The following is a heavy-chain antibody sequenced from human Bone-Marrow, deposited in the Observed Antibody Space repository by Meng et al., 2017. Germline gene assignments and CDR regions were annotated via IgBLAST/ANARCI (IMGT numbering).Heavy chain of an antibody. D-gene: IGHD2-15*01. CDR2: ISGSGGST. V-gene: IGHV3-23*01. CDR1: GFTFSSYA. J-gene: IGHJ6*02. CDR3: ASRYCSGGSCYSPYYYYYDMDV. Sequence: GESLKISCAASGFTFSSYAMSWVRQAPGKGLEWVSAISGSGGSTYYADSVKGRFTISRDNSKNTLYLQMNSLRAEDTAVYYCASRYCSGGSCYSPYYYYYDMDVWGQGTTVTVSS.